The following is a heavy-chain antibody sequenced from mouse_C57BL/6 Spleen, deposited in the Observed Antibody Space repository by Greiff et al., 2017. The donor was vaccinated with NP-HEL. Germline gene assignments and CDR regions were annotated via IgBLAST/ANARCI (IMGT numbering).Heavy chain of an antibody. CDR1: GYTFTDYY. CDR2: IYPGSGNT. V-gene: IGHV1-76*01. J-gene: IGHJ3*01. CDR3: AGEDSESAWFAY. Sequence: QVHVKQSGAELVRPGASVKLSCKASGYTFTDYYTNWVKQRPGQGLEWIARIYPGSGNTYYNEKFKGKATLTADKYSSTAYMQLSSLTSEDSAVYFCAGEDSESAWFAYWGQGTLVTVSA.